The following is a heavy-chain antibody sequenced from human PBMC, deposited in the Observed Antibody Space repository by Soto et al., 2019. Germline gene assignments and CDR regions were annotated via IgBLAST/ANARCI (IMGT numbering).Heavy chain of an antibody. V-gene: IGHV1-2*04. J-gene: IGHJ4*02. CDR1: GYTFADYY. CDR2: INPKSGAT. CDR3: ARSSGWSRSDY. D-gene: IGHD6-19*01. Sequence: QVQLVQSGADVKTPGASVKVSCKASGYTFADYYIHWVRQAPGQGLEWVGWINPKSGATKYAPKFQGWVTMTRDTSISTAYMELSRLNSDDTAVYYCARSSGWSRSDYWGQGTLVTVSS.